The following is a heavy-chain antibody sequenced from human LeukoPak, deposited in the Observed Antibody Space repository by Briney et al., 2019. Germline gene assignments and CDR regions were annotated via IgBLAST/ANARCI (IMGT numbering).Heavy chain of an antibody. CDR2: ISSSGSTI. CDR1: GFTFSSYE. D-gene: IGHD3-16*01. V-gene: IGHV3-48*03. CDR3: ARTGGTDVDLDY. J-gene: IGHJ4*02. Sequence: QPGGSLRLSCAASGFTFSSYEMNWVRQAPGKGLEWVSYISSSGSTIYYADSVKGRFTISRDNTKSTVFLQMNNLRVEDTAVYYCARTGGTDVDLDYWGQGTLVTVSS.